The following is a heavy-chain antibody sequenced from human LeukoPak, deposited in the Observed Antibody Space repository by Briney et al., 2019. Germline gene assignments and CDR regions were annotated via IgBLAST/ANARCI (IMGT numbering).Heavy chain of an antibody. CDR1: GFTFSTYW. CDR2: IKPDGSEK. V-gene: IGHV3-7*01. Sequence: GGSLRLSCAASGFTFSTYWMTWVRQAPGKGLEWVADIKPDGSEKYYVDSVKGRFTISRDNAKNSLYLQMNSLRVEDTAVYHCAREWAHYDYWGQGTLVTVSS. J-gene: IGHJ4*02. CDR3: AREWAHYDY.